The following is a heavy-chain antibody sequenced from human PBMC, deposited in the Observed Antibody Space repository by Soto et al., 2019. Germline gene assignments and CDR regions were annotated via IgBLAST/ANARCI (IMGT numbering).Heavy chain of an antibody. Sequence: TGGSLRLSCAASGFTFSSYAMHWVRQAPGKGLEWVAVISYDGSNKDYADSVKGRFTISRDNSKNTLYLQMYSLRIEDTAVYYCARDVDTGYFHSWGQGTLVTVSS. V-gene: IGHV3-30-3*01. D-gene: IGHD5-18*01. CDR1: GFTFSSYA. CDR3: ARDVDTGYFHS. CDR2: ISYDGSNK. J-gene: IGHJ4*02.